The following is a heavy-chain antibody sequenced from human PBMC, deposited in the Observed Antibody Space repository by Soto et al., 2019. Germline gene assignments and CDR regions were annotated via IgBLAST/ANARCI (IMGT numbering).Heavy chain of an antibody. V-gene: IGHV4-4*02. CDR3: ARAKLCNTLSCPHSFDT. D-gene: IGHD2-2*01. Sequence: QVQLQESGPGLVNASGTLSLTCGVSGGSISTNNWWSWVRHPPGQGLEWIAEVYHSGSTNYNPSLKRRLTISLDKSKNQFSLRLTSVSAADSAVYYCARAKLCNTLSCPHSFDTWGQGTLVTVSS. CDR2: VYHSGST. CDR1: GGSISTNNW. J-gene: IGHJ4*02.